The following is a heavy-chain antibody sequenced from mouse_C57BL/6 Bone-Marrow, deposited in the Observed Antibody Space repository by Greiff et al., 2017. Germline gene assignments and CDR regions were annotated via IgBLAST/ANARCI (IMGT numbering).Heavy chain of an antibody. D-gene: IGHD2-10*02. V-gene: IGHV1-69*01. CDR3: AREGVCPDKWFAY. CDR2: IDPSDSYT. Sequence: QVQLQQPGAELVMPGASVKLSCKASGYTFTSYWMHWVKQRPGQGLEWIGEIDPSDSYTNYNQKFKGKSTLTVDKSSSTAYMQLSSLTSEDSAVYYCAREGVCPDKWFAYWGQGTLVTVSA. CDR1: GYTFTSYW. J-gene: IGHJ3*01.